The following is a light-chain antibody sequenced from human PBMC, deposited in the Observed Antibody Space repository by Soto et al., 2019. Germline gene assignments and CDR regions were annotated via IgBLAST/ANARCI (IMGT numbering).Light chain of an antibody. CDR3: QTWGTGIHYV. CDR1: SGQSSYA. CDR2: LNSDGSH. J-gene: IGLJ1*01. V-gene: IGLV4-69*01. Sequence: QPVLTQSPSASASLGASVKLTCTLSSGQSSYAVAWHQQQPEKGPRYLMKLNSDGSHSKGDGIPDRFSGSSSGAERYLTISSLQSEDEADYYCQTWGTGIHYVFGTGTKLTVL.